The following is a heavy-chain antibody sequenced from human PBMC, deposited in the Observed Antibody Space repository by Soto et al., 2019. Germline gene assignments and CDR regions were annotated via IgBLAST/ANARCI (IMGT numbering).Heavy chain of an antibody. V-gene: IGHV4-39*02. J-gene: IGHJ5*02. CDR1: GGSIGSSTYY. Sequence: SETLSLTCTVSGGSIGSSTYYWGWIRQPPGKGLEWIGSIYKSGSTYYNLSLRSRVTISVDTSKNQVSLKLSSVTAADTAVHFCARDANWFDPWGQGTLVTVSS. CDR2: IYKSGST. CDR3: ARDANWFDP.